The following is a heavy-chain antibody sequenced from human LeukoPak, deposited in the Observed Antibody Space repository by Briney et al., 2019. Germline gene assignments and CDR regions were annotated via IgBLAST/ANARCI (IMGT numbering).Heavy chain of an antibody. CDR2: ISSSSSYI. J-gene: IGHJ5*02. V-gene: IGHV3-21*01. D-gene: IGHD2-15*01. CDR1: GFPFSSYI. CDR3: AGSERRVADP. Sequence: GGSLRLSCAASGFPFSSYIMNWVRPAPGKGLEWVSSISSSSSYIYYADSVKGRFTISRDNAKNSLYLQMNSLRAEDTAVYYCAGSERRVADPWGQGTLVTVSS.